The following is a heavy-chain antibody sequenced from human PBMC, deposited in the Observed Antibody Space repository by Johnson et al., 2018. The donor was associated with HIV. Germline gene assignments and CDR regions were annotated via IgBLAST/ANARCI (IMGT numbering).Heavy chain of an antibody. J-gene: IGHJ3*02. CDR1: GFTVSSNY. CDR3: ARDPAAAALRAFDI. CDR2: IYSGGST. D-gene: IGHD6-13*01. V-gene: IGHV3-66*01. Sequence: VQLVESGGGVVQPGRSLRLSCAASGFTVSSNYMSWVRQAPGKGLEWVSVIYSGGSTYYADSVKGRFTISRDNSKNILYLQMNTLRAEDTAVYYCARDPAAAALRAFDIWGQGTMVSVSS.